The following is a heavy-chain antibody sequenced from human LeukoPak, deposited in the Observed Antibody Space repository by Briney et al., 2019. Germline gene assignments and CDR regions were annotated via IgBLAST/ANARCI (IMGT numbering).Heavy chain of an antibody. CDR2: IVVGSGNT. V-gene: IGHV1-58*02. CDR3: AAGVRGYSSSWYIFDYGMDV. CDR1: GFTFTSSA. J-gene: IGHJ6*02. D-gene: IGHD6-13*01. Sequence: TSVKVSCKASGFTFTSSAMQWVRQARGQRLEWIGWIVVGSGNTNYAQKFQERVTITRDMSTSTAYMELSSLRSEDTAVYYCAAGVRGYSSSWYIFDYGMDVWGQGATVTVSS.